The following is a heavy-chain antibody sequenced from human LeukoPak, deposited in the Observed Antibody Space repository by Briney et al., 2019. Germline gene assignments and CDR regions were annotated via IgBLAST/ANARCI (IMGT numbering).Heavy chain of an antibody. D-gene: IGHD6-13*01. CDR1: GFTFSSSS. J-gene: IGHJ5*02. Sequence: GGSPRHSCAASGFTFSSSSMSWGCHGPGEGLERVAHIMQAGSENYYVDSVKGRFTISRDNAKNSLYLQMNSLRAENTAVYYCASSYSSSWYSEAGYWFDPWGQGTLVTVSS. V-gene: IGHV3-7*02. CDR2: IMQAGSEN. CDR3: ASSYSSSWYSEAGYWFDP.